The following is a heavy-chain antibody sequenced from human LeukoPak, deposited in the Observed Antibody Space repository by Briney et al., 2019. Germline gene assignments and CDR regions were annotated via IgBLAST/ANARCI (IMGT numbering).Heavy chain of an antibody. CDR3: ARDRIGYSSSWSLGY. J-gene: IGHJ4*02. CDR2: ISSSRSYI. V-gene: IGHV3-21*01. Sequence: GGSLRLSCAASGFTFSSYSMNWVRQAPGKGLEWVSSISSSRSYIYYADSVKGRFTISRDNAKNSLYLQMNSLRAEDTAVYYCARDRIGYSSSWSLGYWGQGTLVTVSS. CDR1: GFTFSSYS. D-gene: IGHD6-13*01.